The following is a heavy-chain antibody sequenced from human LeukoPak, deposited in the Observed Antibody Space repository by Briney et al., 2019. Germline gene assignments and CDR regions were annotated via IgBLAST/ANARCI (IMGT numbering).Heavy chain of an antibody. Sequence: GGSLRLSCAASGFTFSAYWMHWARQPPGKGLVWVSHIKTDGSGATYADSVKGRFTVSRDNAKNTLYLQMNSLRDEDTAVYYCARGVDYWGQGTLVTVSS. CDR1: GFTFSAYW. V-gene: IGHV3-74*01. CDR2: IKTDGSGA. J-gene: IGHJ4*02. CDR3: ARGVDY.